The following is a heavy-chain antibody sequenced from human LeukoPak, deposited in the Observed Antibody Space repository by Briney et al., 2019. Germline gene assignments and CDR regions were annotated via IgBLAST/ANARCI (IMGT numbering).Heavy chain of an antibody. CDR2: ISWNSGNI. J-gene: IGHJ3*02. Sequence: GRSLRLSCAASGFPFDDYAMPWVRKAPGKGLEWVSGISWNSGNIGYADSVKGRFTISRDNAKNSLYLQMNSLRAEDTALYYCAKWSGLNAFDIWGQGTMVTVSS. CDR3: AKWSGLNAFDI. V-gene: IGHV3-9*01. CDR1: GFPFDDYA.